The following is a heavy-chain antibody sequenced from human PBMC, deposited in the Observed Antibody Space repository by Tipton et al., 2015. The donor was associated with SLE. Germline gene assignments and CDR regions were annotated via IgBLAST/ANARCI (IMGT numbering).Heavy chain of an antibody. D-gene: IGHD2-15*01. Sequence: QSGAEVKKPGASVKVSCKASGYTFTSSGINWVRQAPGQGLEWMGWSSTYIANTNYAQKFQGRVTMTTDTSTSTAYMELRSLRSDDTAVYYCARAGGSGGSCAYWGQGTLVTVSS. V-gene: IGHV1-18*01. CDR3: ARAGGSGGSCAY. CDR1: GYTFTSSG. J-gene: IGHJ4*02. CDR2: SSTYIANT.